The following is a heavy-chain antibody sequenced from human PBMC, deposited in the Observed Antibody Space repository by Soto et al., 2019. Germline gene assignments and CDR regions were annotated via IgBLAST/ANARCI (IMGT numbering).Heavy chain of an antibody. D-gene: IGHD6-19*01. J-gene: IGHJ4*02. CDR2: ISSSSSYT. CDR1: GFTFSDYY. Sequence: GGSLRLSCAASGFTFSDYYMSWLRQAPGKGLEWVSYISSSSSYTNYADSVKGRFTISRDNAKNSLYLQMNSLRAEDTAVYYCAKDWATLVAGRFFDSWGQGTPVPVSS. V-gene: IGHV3-11*06. CDR3: AKDWATLVAGRFFDS.